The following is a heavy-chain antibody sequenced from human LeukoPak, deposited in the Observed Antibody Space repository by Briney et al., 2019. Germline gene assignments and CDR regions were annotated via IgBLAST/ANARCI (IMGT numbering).Heavy chain of an antibody. CDR3: AREGNYDILTGLDAFDI. CDR2: IYNRGST. V-gene: IGHV4-59*01. D-gene: IGHD3-9*01. Sequence: SETLSLTCTVSGGSISSYYWSWIRQPPRKGLEWIGYIYNRGSTNYNPSLKSRVTISVDTSKNQFSLKLSSVTAADTAVYYCAREGNYDILTGLDAFDIWGQGTMVTVSS. CDR1: GGSISSYY. J-gene: IGHJ3*02.